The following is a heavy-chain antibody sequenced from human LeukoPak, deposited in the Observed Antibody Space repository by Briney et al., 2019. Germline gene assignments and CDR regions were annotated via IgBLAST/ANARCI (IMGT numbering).Heavy chain of an antibody. D-gene: IGHD5-18*01. CDR3: ARGGTYSSGLPGS. Sequence: GGSLRLSCAASGFTFNGYWMHWVRQAPGKGLVWVSRINSDGSSTNYADSVKGRFTISRDNAKNTLYLQMNTLRAEDTAVYYCARGGTYSSGLPGSWGQATLVTVSS. V-gene: IGHV3-74*01. CDR1: GFTFNGYW. J-gene: IGHJ5*02. CDR2: INSDGSST.